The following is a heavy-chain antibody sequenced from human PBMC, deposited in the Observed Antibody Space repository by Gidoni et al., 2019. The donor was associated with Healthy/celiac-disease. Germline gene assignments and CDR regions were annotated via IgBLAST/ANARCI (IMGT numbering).Heavy chain of an antibody. D-gene: IGHD5-12*01. V-gene: IGHV3-7*05. CDR1: GSTFSSYW. CDR3: ARDSGVDIVATTYDY. J-gene: IGHJ4*02. Sequence: VQLVEPGGGLVRAVGSLGLSCAASGSTFSSYWMSWVRQAPGKGLEWVANIKQDGSEKYYVDSVKGRFTISRDNAKNSLYLQMNSLRAEDTAVYYCARDSGVDIVATTYDYWGQGTLVTVSS. CDR2: IKQDGSEK.